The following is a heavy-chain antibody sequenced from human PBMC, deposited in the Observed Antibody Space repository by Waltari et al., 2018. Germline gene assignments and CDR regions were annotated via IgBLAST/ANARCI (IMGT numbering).Heavy chain of an antibody. CDR1: GFTVSSNS. CDR3: ARDITVFGVVIRRYFDL. V-gene: IGHV3-53*01. Sequence: EVQLVESGGGLIQPGGSLRLSCAASGFTVSSNSMSWVRQAPGKGLEWVSLIYSGGNTYYADSVKGRFTISRDNSKNTIYLQMNSLTAEDTAVYYCARDITVFGVVIRRYFDLWGRGTLVTVSS. D-gene: IGHD3-3*01. J-gene: IGHJ2*01. CDR2: IYSGGNT.